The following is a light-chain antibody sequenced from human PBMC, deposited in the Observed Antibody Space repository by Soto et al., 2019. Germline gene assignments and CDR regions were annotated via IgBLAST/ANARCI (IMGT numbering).Light chain of an antibody. CDR3: QSYDSSLAGFV. J-gene: IGLJ1*01. CDR2: VNT. Sequence: QSVLTQPPSVSGAPGQRVTISCTGSSSNIGASFDVHWYRHLPGTAPKLLISVNTNGPSGVADRFSGSKSGTSASLAIAGLRAEDEADYYCQSYDSSLAGFVFGTGTKVTVL. CDR1: SSNIGASFD. V-gene: IGLV1-40*01.